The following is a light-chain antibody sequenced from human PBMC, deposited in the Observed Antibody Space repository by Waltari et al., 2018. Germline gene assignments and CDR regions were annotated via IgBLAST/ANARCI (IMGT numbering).Light chain of an antibody. J-gene: IGLJ3*02. Sequence: QSLLTQPPSVSAAPGQQVTISCSGSTSNVGKNYVFWFQTFVGLAPRLLIYTNLGGPSGVSDRFSASKSGTSASLFIAGLRSEDEALYYCSAWDDSRGGLWVFGGGTRVTVL. V-gene: IGLV1-47*01. CDR2: TNL. CDR1: TSNVGKNY. CDR3: SAWDDSRGGLWV.